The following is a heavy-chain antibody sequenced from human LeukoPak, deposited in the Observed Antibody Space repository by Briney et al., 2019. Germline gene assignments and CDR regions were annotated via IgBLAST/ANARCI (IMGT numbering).Heavy chain of an antibody. J-gene: IGHJ4*02. Sequence: GRSLRLSCAASGFTFDDYAMHWVRQAPGKGLEWVSGIGWNSGSIGYADSVKGRFTISRDNAKNSLYLRMNSLRAEDMALYYCAKADGDYEGSFFDYWGQGTLVTVSS. CDR3: AKADGDYEGSFFDY. CDR2: IGWNSGSI. D-gene: IGHD4-17*01. V-gene: IGHV3-9*03. CDR1: GFTFDDYA.